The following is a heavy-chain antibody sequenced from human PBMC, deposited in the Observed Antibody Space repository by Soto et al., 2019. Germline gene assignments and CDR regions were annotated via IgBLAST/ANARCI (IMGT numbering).Heavy chain of an antibody. CDR3: ATIAAAGSFGWFDP. CDR1: GGSISSSSYY. V-gene: IGHV4-39*01. J-gene: IGHJ5*02. Sequence: SETLSLTCTVSGGSISSSSYYWGWIRQPPGKGLEWIGSIYYSGSTYYNPSLKSRVTISVDTSKNQFSLKLSSVTAADTAVYYCATIAAAGSFGWFDPWGQGTLVTVSS. D-gene: IGHD6-13*01. CDR2: IYYSGST.